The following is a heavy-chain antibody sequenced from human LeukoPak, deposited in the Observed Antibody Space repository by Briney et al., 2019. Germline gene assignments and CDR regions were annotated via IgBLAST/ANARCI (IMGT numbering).Heavy chain of an antibody. D-gene: IGHD3-9*01. V-gene: IGHV3-23*01. J-gene: IGHJ4*02. CDR2: ITGSGGTT. CDR1: GFTFSNYA. CDR3: AKWGDYDVLTGYYDSDY. Sequence: GASLRLSCAASGFTFSNYAMSWVRQAPGKGLELLSAITGSGGTTYYAHSVKGRFTSSRHNSKNTLYLQMNTLRAEDTAVYYCAKWGDYDVLTGYYDSDYWGQGTLVTVSS.